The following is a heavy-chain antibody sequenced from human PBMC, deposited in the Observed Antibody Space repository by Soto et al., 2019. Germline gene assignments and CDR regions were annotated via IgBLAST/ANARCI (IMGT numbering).Heavy chain of an antibody. Sequence: PGESLKISCKGSGYSFTSYWIGWVRQMPGKGLEWMGIIYPGDSDTSYSPSFQGQVTISADKSISTAYLQWSSLKASDTAMYYCARLYYSSSSADYYYYGMDVWGQGTTVTVSS. CDR1: GYSFTSYW. J-gene: IGHJ6*02. D-gene: IGHD6-6*01. CDR2: IYPGDSDT. CDR3: ARLYYSSSSADYYYYGMDV. V-gene: IGHV5-51*01.